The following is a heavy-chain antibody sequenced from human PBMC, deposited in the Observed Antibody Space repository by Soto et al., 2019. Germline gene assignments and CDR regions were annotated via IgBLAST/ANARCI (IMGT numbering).Heavy chain of an antibody. Sequence: QVQLVESGGGVVQPGRSLRLSCAASGFTFSSYGMHWVRQAPGKGLEWVAVISYDGSNEYYADSVKGRFTISRDNSKNTLYLQMNSLRAEDTAVYYCANSGEDAFDIWGQGTMVTVSS. J-gene: IGHJ3*02. D-gene: IGHD3-10*01. CDR1: GFTFSSYG. CDR2: ISYDGSNE. CDR3: ANSGEDAFDI. V-gene: IGHV3-30*18.